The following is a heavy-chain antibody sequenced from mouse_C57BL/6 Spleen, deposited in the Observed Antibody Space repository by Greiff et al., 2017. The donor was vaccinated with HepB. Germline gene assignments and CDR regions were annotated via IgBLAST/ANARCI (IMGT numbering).Heavy chain of an antibody. CDR2: IYPGDGDT. J-gene: IGHJ4*01. CDR1: GYAFSSSW. Sequence: QVQLQQSGPELVKPGASVKISCKASGYAFSSSWMNWVKQRPGKGLGWIGRIYPGDGDTNYNGKFKGKATLTADKSSSTAYMQLSSLTSEDSAVYFCARRADSSGYVDYWGQGTSVTVSS. CDR3: ARRADSSGYVDY. V-gene: IGHV1-82*01. D-gene: IGHD3-2*02.